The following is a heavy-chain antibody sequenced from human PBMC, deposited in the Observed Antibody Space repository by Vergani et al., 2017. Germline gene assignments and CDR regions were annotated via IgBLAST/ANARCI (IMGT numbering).Heavy chain of an antibody. Sequence: EVQLVESGGGLVKPGGSLRLSCAASGFTFSSYSMNWVRQAPGKGLEWVSSISSSSSYIYYADSVKGRFTISRDNAKNSLYLQMNSLRAEDTAVYYCARDNYSNYWFDPWGQGTLVTVSS. CDR1: GFTFSSYS. D-gene: IGHD4-11*01. CDR2: ISSSSSYI. CDR3: ARDNYSNYWFDP. J-gene: IGHJ5*02. V-gene: IGHV3-21*01.